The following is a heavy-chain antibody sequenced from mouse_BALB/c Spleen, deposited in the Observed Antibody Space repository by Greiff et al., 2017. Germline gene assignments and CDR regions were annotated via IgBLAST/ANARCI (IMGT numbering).Heavy chain of an antibody. Sequence: QVQLQQSGAELVRPGTSVKVSCKASGYAFTNYLIEWVKQRPGQGLEWIGVINPGSGGTNYNEKFKGKATLTADKSSSTAYMQLSSLTSDDSAVYFCAGIYYGNYPDYWGQGTTLTVSS. CDR3: AGIYYGNYPDY. V-gene: IGHV1-54*03. J-gene: IGHJ2*01. D-gene: IGHD2-1*01. CDR1: GYAFTNYL. CDR2: INPGSGGT.